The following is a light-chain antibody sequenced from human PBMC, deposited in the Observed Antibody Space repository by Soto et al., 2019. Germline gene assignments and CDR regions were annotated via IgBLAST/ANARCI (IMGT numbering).Light chain of an antibody. Sequence: DIQMTQSPSTLSGSVGDRVTITCRASQTISSWLAWYQQKPGKAPKLLIYKASTLKSGVPSRFSGSGSGTEFTLTISSLQAEDVAVYYCQHYYTTPLTFGGGTKVDIK. CDR2: KAS. CDR1: QTISSW. J-gene: IGKJ4*01. CDR3: QHYYTTPLT. V-gene: IGKV1-5*03.